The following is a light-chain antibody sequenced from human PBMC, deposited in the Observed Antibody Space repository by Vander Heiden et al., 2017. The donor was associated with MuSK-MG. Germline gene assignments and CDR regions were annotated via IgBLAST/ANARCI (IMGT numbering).Light chain of an antibody. J-gene: IGKJ3*01. CDR2: DAS. V-gene: IGKV1-33*01. CDR3: QQYDDLPFT. Sequence: DIQMTQSPSSLSASVGDRVTITCQASQAISNSLNWYQQKPGKAPKLLIYDASNLETGVPSRFGGSGSGTDFTFTFTISSLQPEDIATYYCQQYDDLPFTFGHGTKVDIK. CDR1: QAISNS.